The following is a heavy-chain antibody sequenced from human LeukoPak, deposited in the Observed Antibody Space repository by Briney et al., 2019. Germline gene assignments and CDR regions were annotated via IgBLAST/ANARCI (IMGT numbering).Heavy chain of an antibody. D-gene: IGHD2-15*01. CDR3: TTVGCCSGGSCYWDYYYGMDV. CDR1: GFTFSSYW. V-gene: IGHV3-15*01. Sequence: PGGSLRLSCAASGFTFSSYWMSWVRQAPGKGLEWVGRIKSKTGGGTKDYAAPVKGRFTISRDDSKNTLYLQMNSLKTEDTGVYYCTTVGCCSGGSCYWDYYYGMDVWGQGTTVTVSS. J-gene: IGHJ6*02. CDR2: IKSKTGGGTK.